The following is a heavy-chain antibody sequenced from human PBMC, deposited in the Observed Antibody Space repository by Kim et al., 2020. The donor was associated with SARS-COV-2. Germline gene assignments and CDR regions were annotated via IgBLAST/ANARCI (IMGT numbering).Heavy chain of an antibody. J-gene: IGHJ4*02. CDR3: ARGLRRVGATTFDY. D-gene: IGHD1-26*01. V-gene: IGHV4-34*01. Sequence: NPSLKSRVTISVDTSKNQFSLKLSSVTAADTAVYDCARGLRRVGATTFDYWGQGTLVTVSS.